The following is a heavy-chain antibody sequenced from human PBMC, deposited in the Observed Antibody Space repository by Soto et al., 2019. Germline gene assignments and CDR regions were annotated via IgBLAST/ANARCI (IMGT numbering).Heavy chain of an antibody. V-gene: IGHV1-24*01. CDR3: ARALFLTGADNVMGY. Sequence: ASVKVSCKVSGYTLTELSMHWVRQAPGKGLEWMGGFDPEDGETIYAQKFQGRVTMTEDTSTDTAYMELSRLRSDDTAVYYCARALFLTGADNVMGYWGQGTLVTVSS. J-gene: IGHJ4*02. D-gene: IGHD2-21*01. CDR1: GYTLTELS. CDR2: FDPEDGET.